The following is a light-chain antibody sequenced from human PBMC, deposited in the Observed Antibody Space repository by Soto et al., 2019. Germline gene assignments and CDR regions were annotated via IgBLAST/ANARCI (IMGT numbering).Light chain of an antibody. CDR2: EVS. CDR1: SSDIGAYNY. Sequence: QSVLTQPASVSGSPGQSITISCTGTSSDIGAYNYVSWYQQHPGKAPRLMIFEVSNRPSGVSNRFSGSKSDNTASLTISGLQAEDEADYYCSAYTISGVFGTGTKLTVL. V-gene: IGLV2-14*01. J-gene: IGLJ1*01. CDR3: SAYTISGV.